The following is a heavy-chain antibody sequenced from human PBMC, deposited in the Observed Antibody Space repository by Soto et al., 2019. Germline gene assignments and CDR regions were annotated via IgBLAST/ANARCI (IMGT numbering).Heavy chain of an antibody. Sequence: GGSLRLSCAASGFTFSSYSMNWVRQAPGKGLEWVSSISSSSSYIYYADSVKGRFTISRDNAKNSLYLQMNSLRAEDTAVYYCARDTTDYYGSGRIQSGHYGMDVWGQGTTVTVSS. J-gene: IGHJ6*02. CDR1: GFTFSSYS. V-gene: IGHV3-21*01. CDR2: ISSSSSYI. D-gene: IGHD3-10*01. CDR3: ARDTTDYYGSGRIQSGHYGMDV.